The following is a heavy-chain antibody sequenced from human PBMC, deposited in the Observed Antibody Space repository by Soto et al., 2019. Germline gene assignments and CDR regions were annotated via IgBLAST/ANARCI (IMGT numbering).Heavy chain of an antibody. D-gene: IGHD2-2*01. CDR3: ARMSCSRTTAYYGMDV. Sequence: GESLKISCKGSGYSFTAYCITWVRQMPGQGLEWMGRIDPSASYTHYSPAFQGHVAISVDRSINTAYLQWSSLKASDTAMYYCARMSCSRTTAYYGMDVWGQGTAVTVSS. V-gene: IGHV5-10-1*01. CDR2: IDPSASYT. CDR1: GYSFTAYC. J-gene: IGHJ6*02.